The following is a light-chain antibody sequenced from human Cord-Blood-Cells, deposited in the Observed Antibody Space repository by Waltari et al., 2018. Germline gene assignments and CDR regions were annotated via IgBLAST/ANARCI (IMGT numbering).Light chain of an antibody. CDR1: SSNIGNNY. Sequence: QSVLTQPPSVSAAPGQKVTISCSGSSSNIGNNYVSCYQQLPGTATKLLIYENNKRPSGLPVRFSGSKSGTSATLGITGLQTGDEADYYCGTWDSSLSAWVFGGGTKLTVL. V-gene: IGLV1-51*02. CDR2: ENN. J-gene: IGLJ3*02. CDR3: GTWDSSLSAWV.